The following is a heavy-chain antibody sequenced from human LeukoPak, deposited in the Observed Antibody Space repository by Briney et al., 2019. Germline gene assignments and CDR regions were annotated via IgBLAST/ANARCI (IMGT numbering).Heavy chain of an antibody. J-gene: IGHJ4*02. CDR2: ITSGSSYI. V-gene: IGHV3-21*01. CDR1: GFTFSTSN. CDR3: ARDTGALDS. Sequence: GGSLRLSCAASGFTFSTSNMNWIRQAPGKGLELISSITSGSSYIYYADSVKGRFTISRDNAKKSLYLQMNSLRAEDTAVYFCARDTGALDSWGQGTLVTVSS. D-gene: IGHD2-8*02.